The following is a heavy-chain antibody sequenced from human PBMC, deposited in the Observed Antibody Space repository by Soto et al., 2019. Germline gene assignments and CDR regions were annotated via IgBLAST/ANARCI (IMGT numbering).Heavy chain of an antibody. Sequence: EVQLVESGGGLVKPGGSLILSCAASGFTFSSYSMNWVRQAPGKELEWVSSISSSSSYIYYADSVKGRFTISRDNAKNSLYLQMNSLRAEDTAVYYCARDGAIDYYYYGMDVWGQGTTVTVSS. CDR3: ARDGAIDYYYYGMDV. CDR2: ISSSSSYI. D-gene: IGHD3-22*01. CDR1: GFTFSSYS. J-gene: IGHJ6*02. V-gene: IGHV3-21*01.